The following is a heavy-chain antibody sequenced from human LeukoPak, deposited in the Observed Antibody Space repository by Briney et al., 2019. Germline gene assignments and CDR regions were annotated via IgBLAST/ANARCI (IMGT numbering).Heavy chain of an antibody. V-gene: IGHV4-31*03. CDR2: IYYSGST. J-gene: IGHJ5*02. CDR3: ALASMGDYTNWFDP. D-gene: IGHD4-17*01. CDR1: GGSISSGGYY. Sequence: SETLSLTCTVSGGSISSGGYYWSWIRQHPGKGLEWIGYIYYSGSTYYNPSLKSRVTISVDTSKNQFSLKLSSVAAADTAVYYCALASMGDYTNWFDPWGQGTLVTVSS.